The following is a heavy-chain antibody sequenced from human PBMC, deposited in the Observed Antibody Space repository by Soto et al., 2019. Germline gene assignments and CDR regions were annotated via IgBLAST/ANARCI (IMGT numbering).Heavy chain of an antibody. CDR2: IIPILGIA. D-gene: IGHD2-15*01. Sequence: QVQLVQSGAEVKKPGSSVKVSYKASGGTFSSYTISWVRQAPGQGLEWMGRIIPILGIANYAQKFQGRVTITADKSTSTAYMELSSLRSEDTAVYYCARMKCSGGSCDWYFDLWGRGTLVTVSS. CDR1: GGTFSSYT. J-gene: IGHJ2*01. CDR3: ARMKCSGGSCDWYFDL. V-gene: IGHV1-69*02.